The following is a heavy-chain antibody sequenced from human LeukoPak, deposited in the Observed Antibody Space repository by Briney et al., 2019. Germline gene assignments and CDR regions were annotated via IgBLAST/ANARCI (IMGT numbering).Heavy chain of an antibody. Sequence: PEASLRLSCAASEFTYRSFGMHFVRQAPGKGLEWVAFIRFDGSNQYYIDSVKGRFTISRDNPKNTLFLEMNNLRGDDTALYFLGEGLWGRPLGSWGQGTLV. D-gene: IGHD3-16*01. CDR3: GEGLWGRPLGS. CDR1: EFTYRSFG. CDR2: IRFDGSNQ. V-gene: IGHV3-30*02. J-gene: IGHJ4*02.